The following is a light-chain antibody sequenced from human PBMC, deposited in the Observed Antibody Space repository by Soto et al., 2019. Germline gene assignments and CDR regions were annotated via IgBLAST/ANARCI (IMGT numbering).Light chain of an antibody. CDR3: QQYNNCPSIT. V-gene: IGKV3-15*01. Sequence: ERVMAQSPATLSVSPGERATLSCRASQSVSSNLAWYQQKPGQAPRLLIYGASTRATGIPARFSGSGSGTEFTLTISSLQSADFAVYYCQQYNNCPSITFGQGTRLEI. CDR1: QSVSSN. CDR2: GAS. J-gene: IGKJ5*01.